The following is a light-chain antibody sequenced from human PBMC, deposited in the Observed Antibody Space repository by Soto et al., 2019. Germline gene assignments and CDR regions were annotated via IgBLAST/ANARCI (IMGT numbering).Light chain of an antibody. CDR2: KAS. CDR1: DSRSSW. V-gene: IGKV1-5*03. CDR3: QHYNSYSEA. J-gene: IGKJ1*01. Sequence: DIQITQPPSSLSASVGDRVTITERASDSRSSWWAWYQQKPGKAPKLLIYKASTLKSGVPSRFSGSGSGTEFTLTISSLQPDDFATYYCQHYNSYSEAFGHGTKVDI.